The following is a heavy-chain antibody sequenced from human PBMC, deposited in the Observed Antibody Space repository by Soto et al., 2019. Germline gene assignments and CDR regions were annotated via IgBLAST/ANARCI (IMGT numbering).Heavy chain of an antibody. CDR2: SNDYGTTI. J-gene: IGHJ5*01. D-gene: IGHD1-1*01. V-gene: IGHV3-74*01. CDR3: ASGGLEPFDS. CDR1: GFNLGSYW. Sequence: PGGSLRLSCAASGFNLGSYWMHWVRQAPGKGLGWVSRSNDYGTTINYADSVEGRFTISRDDAKSEVYLQMNNLRAEDTAVYYCASGGLEPFDSWGQGALVTVSS.